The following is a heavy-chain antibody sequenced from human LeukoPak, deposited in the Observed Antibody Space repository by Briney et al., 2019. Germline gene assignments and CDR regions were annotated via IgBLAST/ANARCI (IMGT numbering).Heavy chain of an antibody. J-gene: IGHJ4*02. V-gene: IGHV1-24*01. CDR2: FDPEDGET. D-gene: IGHD1-7*01. CDR3: ATDGRRNYVRNFDY. Sequence: ASVKVSCKVSGYTLTELSMHWVRQAPGKGLEWMGGFDPEDGETIYAQKFQGRVTMTEDTSTDTAYMELSSLRSEDTAVYYCATDGRRNYVRNFDYWGRGTLVTVSS. CDR1: GYTLTELS.